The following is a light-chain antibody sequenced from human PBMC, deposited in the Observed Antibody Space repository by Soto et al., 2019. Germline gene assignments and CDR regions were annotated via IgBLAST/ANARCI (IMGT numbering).Light chain of an antibody. V-gene: IGLV4-60*02. CDR3: ETWGSNTRV. Sequence: QSVLTQSSSASASLGSSVKLTCTLSSGHSSYIIAWHQQQPGKAPRYLMKLEGSGSYNKGSGVPDRFSGSSSVADRYLTISNLQFEDEADYYCETWGSNTRVFGGGTQLTVL. J-gene: IGLJ7*01. CDR1: SGHSSYI. CDR2: LEGSGSY.